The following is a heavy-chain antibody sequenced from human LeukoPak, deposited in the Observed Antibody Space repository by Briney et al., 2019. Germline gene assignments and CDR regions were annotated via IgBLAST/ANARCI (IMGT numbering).Heavy chain of an antibody. CDR3: ARSSGWSGYFDY. J-gene: IGHJ4*02. D-gene: IGHD6-19*01. CDR2: INPNSGGT. CDR1: GYTFTSYY. Sequence: ASVKVSCKASGYTFTSYYMHWVRQAPGQGLEWMGWINPNSGGTNYAQKFQGRVTMTRDTSISTAYMELSRLRSDDTAVYYCARSSGWSGYFDYWGQGTLVTVS. V-gene: IGHV1-2*02.